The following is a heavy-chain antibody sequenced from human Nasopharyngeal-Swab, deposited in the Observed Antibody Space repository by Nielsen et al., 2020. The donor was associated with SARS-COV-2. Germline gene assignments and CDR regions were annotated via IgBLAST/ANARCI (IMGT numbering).Heavy chain of an antibody. V-gene: IGHV4-31*03. CDR2: IYYSGST. Sequence: SETLSLTCTVSGGSISSGGYYWSWIRQHPGKGLEWIGYIYYSGSTYYNPSLKSRVTISVDMSKNQFSLKLSSVTAADTAVYYCARLIVATSWYFDLWGRGTLVTVSS. CDR3: ARLIVATSWYFDL. CDR1: GGSISSGGYY. D-gene: IGHD5-12*01. J-gene: IGHJ2*01.